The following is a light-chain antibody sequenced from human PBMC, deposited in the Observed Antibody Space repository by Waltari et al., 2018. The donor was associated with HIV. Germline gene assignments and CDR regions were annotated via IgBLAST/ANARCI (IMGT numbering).Light chain of an antibody. CDR3: QQYGSSFLT. Sequence: VLTQSPATLSLSPGERATLSCRASRSVDSNYLAWYQQRPGQTPRLLIYGTSNRATGIPDRFTGGGSGADFTLSISSLEPDDFVVYYCQQYGSSFLTFGPGTKVEI. V-gene: IGKV3-20*01. CDR2: GTS. CDR1: RSVDSNY. J-gene: IGKJ3*01.